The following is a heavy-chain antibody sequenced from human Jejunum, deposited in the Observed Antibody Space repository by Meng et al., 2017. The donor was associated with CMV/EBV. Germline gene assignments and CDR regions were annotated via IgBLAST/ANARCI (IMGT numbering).Heavy chain of an antibody. CDR3: AKGGPLVGATIDH. CDR2: IRYDGSRK. V-gene: IGHV3-30*02. J-gene: IGHJ4*02. D-gene: IGHD1-26*01. Sequence: SGFTCSSYGMHWVRQAPGKGLEWVAFIRYDGSRKNYVDSVKGRFTISRDNSKNILYLYTTSLRVEDTAVYYCAKGGPLVGATIDHWGQGTLVTVS. CDR1: GFTCSSYG.